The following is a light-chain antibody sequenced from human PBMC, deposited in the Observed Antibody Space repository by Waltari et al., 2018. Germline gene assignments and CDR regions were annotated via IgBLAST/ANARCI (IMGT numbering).Light chain of an antibody. CDR2: VAS. CDR3: QQVKTYPYT. J-gene: IGKJ2*01. Sequence: DIQLTQSPSSLSASVGDRVTITCRASQGIKSYLAWYQPKLGKAPKLLIYVASNLHSGVPSRFSGSGSGTEFTLTISNLQPEDFATYYCQQVKTYPYTFGQGTKLEIK. V-gene: IGKV1-9*01. CDR1: QGIKSY.